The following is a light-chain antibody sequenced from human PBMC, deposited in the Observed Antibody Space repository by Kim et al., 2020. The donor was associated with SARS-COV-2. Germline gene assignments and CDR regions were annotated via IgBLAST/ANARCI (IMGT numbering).Light chain of an antibody. J-gene: IGKJ4*01. CDR2: DAA. V-gene: IGKV3-11*01. CDR3: QQRGSWPPAVT. Sequence: PGEGATRSCRASHNVGINLAWYQQTHGQSPRLLIYDAAMRAAGIPDRFSGSGSGTDFTLTIGSLAPEDFAIYYCQQRGSWPPAVTFGGGTKVDIK. CDR1: HNVGIN.